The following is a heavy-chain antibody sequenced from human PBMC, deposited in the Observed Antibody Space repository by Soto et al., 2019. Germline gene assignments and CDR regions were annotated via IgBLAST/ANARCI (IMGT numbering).Heavy chain of an antibody. V-gene: IGHV4-31*03. D-gene: IGHD1-1*01. CDR3: ARFVGRNPVIFDQKDYYDMDV. CDR1: GGSISSGGSY. J-gene: IGHJ6*02. CDR2: IYYSGRT. Sequence: QVQLQESGPGLVKPSQTLSLTCTVSGGSISSGGSYWSWIRQHPGKGLEWIAYIYYSGRTYYNPSLKTRITISVDTSKNEFSLKLSSVTAADTAVYYCARFVGRNPVIFDQKDYYDMDVWGQGTTVTVSS.